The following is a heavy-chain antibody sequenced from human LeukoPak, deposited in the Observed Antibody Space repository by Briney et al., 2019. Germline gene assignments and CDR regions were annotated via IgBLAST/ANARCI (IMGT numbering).Heavy chain of an antibody. CDR2: IYYSGST. D-gene: IGHD3-16*02. J-gene: IGHJ4*02. CDR3: ARLTFGGVIH. V-gene: IGHV4-59*01. CDR1: GGSISSYY. Sequence: SETLSLTCTVSGGSISSYYWSWIRQPPGKGLEWIGYIYYSGSTNYNPSLKSRVTISVDTSKNQFSLKLSSVTAADTAVYYCARLTFGGVIHWGQGTLVTVSS.